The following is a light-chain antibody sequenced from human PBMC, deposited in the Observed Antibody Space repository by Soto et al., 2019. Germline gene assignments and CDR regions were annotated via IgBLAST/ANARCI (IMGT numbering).Light chain of an antibody. V-gene: IGKV3-20*01. Sequence: DIVLTQSPGTLYLSPGERAILSCRASQSVSSTSLAWYQQRPGQAPRLLIYHVSSRANGIPDRFSGSGSGTDFTLTISTLEPEDFAVYYCQQYCTSSLTFGGGTSVEI. CDR3: QQYCTSSLT. CDR2: HVS. CDR1: QSVSSTS. J-gene: IGKJ4*01.